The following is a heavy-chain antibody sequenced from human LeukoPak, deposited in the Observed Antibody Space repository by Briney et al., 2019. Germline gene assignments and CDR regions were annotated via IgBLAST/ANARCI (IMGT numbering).Heavy chain of an antibody. V-gene: IGHV1-2*06. CDR1: GYTFTGYY. D-gene: IGHD3-10*01. CDR2: INPNSGGT. J-gene: IGHJ4*02. CDR3: ARDRITMVRGVIWAPDY. Sequence: ASVKVSCKASGYTFTGYYMHWVRQAPGQGLEWMGRINPNSGGTNYAQKSQGRVTMTRDTSISTAYTELSRLRSDDTAVYYCARDRITMVRGVIWAPDYWGQGTLVTVSS.